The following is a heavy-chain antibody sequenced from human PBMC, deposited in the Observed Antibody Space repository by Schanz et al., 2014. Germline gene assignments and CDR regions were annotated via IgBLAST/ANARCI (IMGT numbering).Heavy chain of an antibody. Sequence: EVQLVESGGGLVKPGGSLRLSCAGTGFTFSRYNMNWVRQAPGRGLEWVSSISRSSGRIYYSDSVKGRFTISRDNAKNLVYLEMNSLRAEDTAVYYCARGRARQLVHWFDPWGQGTLVTVSS. CDR1: GFTFSRYN. D-gene: IGHD6-13*01. CDR3: ARGRARQLVHWFDP. J-gene: IGHJ5*02. V-gene: IGHV3-21*06. CDR2: ISRSSGRI.